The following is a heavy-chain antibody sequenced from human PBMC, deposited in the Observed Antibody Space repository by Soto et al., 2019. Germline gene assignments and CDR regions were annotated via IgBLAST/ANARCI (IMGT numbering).Heavy chain of an antibody. J-gene: IGHJ1*01. CDR3: AKGKQQLINLHLQH. V-gene: IGHV1-8*01. D-gene: IGHD6-13*01. Sequence: ASVKVSCKASGYTFTSYDINWVRQATGQGLEWMGWMNPNSGNTGYAQKFQGRVTMTRNTSISTAYMELSSLRSEDTAVFYCAKGKQQLINLHLQHWGQGTLVTVSS. CDR2: MNPNSGNT. CDR1: GYTFTSYD.